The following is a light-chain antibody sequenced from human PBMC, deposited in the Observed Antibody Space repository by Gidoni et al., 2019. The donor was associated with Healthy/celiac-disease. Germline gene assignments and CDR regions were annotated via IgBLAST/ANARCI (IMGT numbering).Light chain of an antibody. J-gene: IGLJ1*01. Sequence: SSELTQDPAVSVALGQTVRITCQGDSLRSYYASWYQQKPGQAPVLVIYGKNNRPSGIPDRFSGSSSGNTAFLTITGAQAEDEAGYSCNARDSSGNHYVFGTGTKVTVL. CDR2: GKN. V-gene: IGLV3-19*01. CDR3: NARDSSGNHYV. CDR1: SLRSYY.